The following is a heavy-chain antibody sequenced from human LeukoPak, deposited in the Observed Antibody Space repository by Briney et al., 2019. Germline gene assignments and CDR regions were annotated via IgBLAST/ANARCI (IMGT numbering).Heavy chain of an antibody. Sequence: GGSLRLSCAASGFTFSSYAMHWVRQAPGKGLEWVAVISYDGSNKYYADSVKGRFTISRDNSKNTLYLQMNSLRAGDTAVYYCARQETMIAFDYWGQGTLVTVSS. CDR3: ARQETMIAFDY. V-gene: IGHV3-30*04. J-gene: IGHJ4*02. CDR1: GFTFSSYA. CDR2: ISYDGSNK. D-gene: IGHD3-22*01.